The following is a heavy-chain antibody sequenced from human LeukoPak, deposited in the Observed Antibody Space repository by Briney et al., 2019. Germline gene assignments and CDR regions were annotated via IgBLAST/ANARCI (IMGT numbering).Heavy chain of an antibody. V-gene: IGHV4-34*01. CDR2: INHSGST. D-gene: IGHD4-11*01. Sequence: SSETLSLTCAVYGGSFSGYYWSWIRQPPGKGLEWIGEINHSGSTNYNPSLKSRVTISVDTSKNQCSLKLSSVTAADTAVYYCARTTVNDYYYYYMDVWGKGTTVTVSS. CDR1: GGSFSGYY. CDR3: ARTTVNDYYYYYMDV. J-gene: IGHJ6*03.